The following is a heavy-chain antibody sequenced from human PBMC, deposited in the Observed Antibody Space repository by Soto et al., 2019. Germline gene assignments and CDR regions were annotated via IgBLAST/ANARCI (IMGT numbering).Heavy chain of an antibody. CDR3: ERIRVGYRSSSRAVYYGMDV. D-gene: IGHD6-13*01. Sequence: ASVKVFCKASGYTFTSYARHWVRQAPGERLEWMGWINAGNGKTTYSQKFQGRVTITRDTSASTAYMQLSSLRSEGTAVYYCERIRVGYRSSSRAVYYGMDVWG. V-gene: IGHV1-3*01. J-gene: IGHJ6*02. CDR2: INAGNGKT. CDR1: GYTFTSYA.